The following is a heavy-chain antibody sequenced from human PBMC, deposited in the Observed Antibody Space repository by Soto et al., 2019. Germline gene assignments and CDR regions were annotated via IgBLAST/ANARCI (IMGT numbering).Heavy chain of an antibody. CDR2: IWYDGSNK. Sequence: GVLRLSCAASGFTFSSYGMHWVRQAPGKGLEWVAVIWYDGSNKYYADSVKDRFTISRDNSKNTLYLQMNSLRAEDTAVYYCARENIPGYFDYWGQGTLVTVSS. J-gene: IGHJ4*02. V-gene: IGHV3-33*01. CDR3: ARENIPGYFDY. CDR1: GFTFSSYG.